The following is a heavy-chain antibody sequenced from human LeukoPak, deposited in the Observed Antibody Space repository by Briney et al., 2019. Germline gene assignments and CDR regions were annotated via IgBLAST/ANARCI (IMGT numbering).Heavy chain of an antibody. CDR2: IIPIFGTA. V-gene: IGHV1-69*05. CDR1: GGTFSSYA. Sequence: SVKVSCKASGGTFSSYAISWVRQAPGQGLEWMGGIIPIFGTANYAQKFQGRVTMTRDMSTSTVYMELSSLRSEDTAVYYCARGVRAAYYYYMDVWGKGTTVTVSS. J-gene: IGHJ6*03. D-gene: IGHD5/OR15-5a*01. CDR3: ARGVRAAYYYYMDV.